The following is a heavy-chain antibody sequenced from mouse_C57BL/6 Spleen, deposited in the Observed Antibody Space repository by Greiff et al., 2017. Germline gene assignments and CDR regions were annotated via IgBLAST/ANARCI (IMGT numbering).Heavy chain of an antibody. V-gene: IGHV1-64*01. CDR3: AGYYGSSSGFDY. D-gene: IGHD1-1*01. Sequence: QVQLQQPGAELVKPGASVKLSCKASGYTFTSYWMPWVKQRPGQGLEWIGMIHPNSGSTNYNEKFKSKATLTVDKSSSTAYMQLSSLTSEDSAVXYCAGYYGSSSGFDYWGQGTTLTVSS. J-gene: IGHJ2*01. CDR2: IHPNSGST. CDR1: GYTFTSYW.